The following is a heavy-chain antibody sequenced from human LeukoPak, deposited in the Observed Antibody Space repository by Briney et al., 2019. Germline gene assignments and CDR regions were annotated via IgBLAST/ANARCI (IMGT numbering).Heavy chain of an antibody. Sequence: GGSLRLSCAASGFTFSSYSMNWVRQAPGKGLEWVSYISSSSSTIYYADSVKGRFTISRDNAKNSLYLQMNTLRADDTAIYYCAREPFWSGYFSNLHFDYWGRGTLVTVSS. D-gene: IGHD3-3*01. J-gene: IGHJ4*02. CDR2: ISSSSSTI. CDR1: GFTFSSYS. CDR3: AREPFWSGYFSNLHFDY. V-gene: IGHV3-48*01.